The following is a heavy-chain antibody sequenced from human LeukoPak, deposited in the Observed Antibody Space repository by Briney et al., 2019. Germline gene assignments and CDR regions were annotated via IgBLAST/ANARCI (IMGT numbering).Heavy chain of an antibody. CDR3: ARGRALLWDP. Sequence: GGSLRLSCAASGFTFSSYAMHWVRQAPGKGLEWVAVISYDGSNKYYADSVKGRFTISRDNSKNTLYLQMNSLRAEDTAVYYCARGRALLWDPWGQGTLVTVSS. V-gene: IGHV3-30*04. J-gene: IGHJ5*02. CDR1: GFTFSSYA. CDR2: ISYDGSNK. D-gene: IGHD3-10*01.